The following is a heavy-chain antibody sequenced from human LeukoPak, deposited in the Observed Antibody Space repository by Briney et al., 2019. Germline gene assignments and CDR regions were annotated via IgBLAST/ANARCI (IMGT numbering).Heavy chain of an antibody. J-gene: IGHJ4*02. CDR3: ARSGKIYFDWLLDY. V-gene: IGHV3-11*04. CDR2: TGRSGTTI. CDR1: GFTFSDYY. D-gene: IGHD3-9*01. Sequence: PGGSLRLSCAASGFTFSDYYMSWIRQVPGKGLEWVSYTGRSGTTIHYADSVKGRFTISWDNAKKSLYLQMNSLRAEDTAVYYCARSGKIYFDWLLDYWGQGTLVTVSS.